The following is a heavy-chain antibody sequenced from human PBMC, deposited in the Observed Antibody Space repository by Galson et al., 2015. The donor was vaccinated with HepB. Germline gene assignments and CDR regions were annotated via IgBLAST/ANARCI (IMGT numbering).Heavy chain of an antibody. Sequence: SQRLSCAASGFTFSSYAMHWVRQAPGKGLEWVAVISYDGSNKYYADSVKGRFTISRDNSKNTLYLQMNSLRAEDTAVYYCARDLRTNWYFDLWGRGTLVTVSS. V-gene: IGHV3-30-3*01. CDR1: GFTFSSYA. CDR3: ARDLRTNWYFDL. D-gene: IGHD1-14*01. J-gene: IGHJ2*01. CDR2: ISYDGSNK.